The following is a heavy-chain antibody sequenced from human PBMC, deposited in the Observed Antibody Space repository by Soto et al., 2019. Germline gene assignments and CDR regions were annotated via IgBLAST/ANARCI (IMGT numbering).Heavy chain of an antibody. CDR1: GFTFDDYA. Sequence: PGGSLRLSCAASGFTFDDYAMHWVRQAPGKGLEWVSGISWNSGSIGYADSAKGRFTISRDNAKNTLYLQMNSLRAEDTAVYYCARDGFLEWFGYYYYMAFWGKGTTVTVSS. CDR3: ARDGFLEWFGYYYYMAF. J-gene: IGHJ6*03. CDR2: ISWNSGSI. V-gene: IGHV3-9*01. D-gene: IGHD3-3*01.